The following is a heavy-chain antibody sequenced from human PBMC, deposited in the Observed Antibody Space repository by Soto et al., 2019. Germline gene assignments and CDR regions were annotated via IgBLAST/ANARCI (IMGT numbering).Heavy chain of an antibody. CDR1: GFTFSSYG. Sequence: GGSLRLSCAASGFTFSSYGMHWVRQAPGKGLEWVAVISYDGSNKYYADSVKGRFTISRDNSKNTLYLQMNSLRAEDTAVYYCAGIAAHQAPIDYWGQGTLVTVYS. CDR3: AGIAAHQAPIDY. J-gene: IGHJ4*02. V-gene: IGHV3-30*03. CDR2: ISYDGSNK. D-gene: IGHD6-13*01.